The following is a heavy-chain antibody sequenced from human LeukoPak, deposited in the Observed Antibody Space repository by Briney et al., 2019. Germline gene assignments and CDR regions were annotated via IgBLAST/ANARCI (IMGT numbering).Heavy chain of an antibody. CDR2: ISGGGDST. D-gene: IGHD6-13*01. Sequence: GGSLRLSCVASEFTLSNYAMTWVRQAPGKGLEWVSTISGGGDSTYFAESVKGRFTISRDNSKNTLYLQMNGLRAEHTALYYCAKALYSRWSLHYWGQGTLVTVSS. J-gene: IGHJ4*02. CDR3: AKALYSRWSLHY. V-gene: IGHV3-23*01. CDR1: EFTLSNYA.